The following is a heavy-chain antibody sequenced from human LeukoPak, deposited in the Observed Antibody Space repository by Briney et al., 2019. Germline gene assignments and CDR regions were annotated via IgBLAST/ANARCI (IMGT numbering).Heavy chain of an antibody. V-gene: IGHV4-30-2*01. Sequence: PSETLSLTCTVSGGSISSGGYYWSWIRQPPGKGLEWIGYIYHSGSTYYNPSLKSRVTISVDRSKNQFSLKLSSVTAADTAVYYCARETPQDTAMDYYYYMDVWGKGTTVTVSS. D-gene: IGHD5-18*01. CDR1: GGSISSGGYY. CDR3: ARETPQDTAMDYYYYMDV. CDR2: IYHSGST. J-gene: IGHJ6*03.